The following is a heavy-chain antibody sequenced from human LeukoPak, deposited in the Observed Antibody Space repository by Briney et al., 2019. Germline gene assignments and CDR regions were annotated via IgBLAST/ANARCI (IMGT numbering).Heavy chain of an antibody. Sequence: GRSLRLSCAASGFTFSNYAMHWVRQAPGKGLEWVAVIWYDGSNKYYADSVKGRFTISRDNSKNTLYLQMNSLRAEDTAVYYCASRSSSWFDPWGQGTLVTVSS. D-gene: IGHD6-13*01. CDR1: GFTFSNYA. J-gene: IGHJ5*02. V-gene: IGHV3-33*08. CDR2: IWYDGSNK. CDR3: ASRSSSWFDP.